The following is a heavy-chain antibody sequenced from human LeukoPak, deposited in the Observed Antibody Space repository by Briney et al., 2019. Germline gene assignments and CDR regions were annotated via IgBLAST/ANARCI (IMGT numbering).Heavy chain of an antibody. D-gene: IGHD3-10*01. Sequence: GGSLRLSCAASGFTFSNYEMNWVRQAAGKGLEWISYITSEHKTIYYADPVKGRFTISRDNAKNSLYLQMNSLRAEDTAVYYCSSSPGSYPYPFDYWGQGTLVTVSS. J-gene: IGHJ4*02. CDR2: ITSEHKTI. V-gene: IGHV3-48*03. CDR3: SSSPGSYPYPFDY. CDR1: GFTFSNYE.